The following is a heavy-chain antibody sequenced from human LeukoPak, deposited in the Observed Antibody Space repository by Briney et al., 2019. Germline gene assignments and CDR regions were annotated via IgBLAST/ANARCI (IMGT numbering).Heavy chain of an antibody. Sequence: GSLRLSGAASGFTFSTYTMNWVRQAPGKGLEWVPAITGSGDSTYYTDSVKGRFTISRDNTKNSLYLQMNSLRAEDTAVYYCARAESGKTYYYYMDVWGKGATVTVSS. CDR1: GFTFSTYT. V-gene: IGHV3-21*01. CDR3: ARAESGKTYYYYMDV. CDR2: ITGSGDST. J-gene: IGHJ6*03. D-gene: IGHD1-14*01.